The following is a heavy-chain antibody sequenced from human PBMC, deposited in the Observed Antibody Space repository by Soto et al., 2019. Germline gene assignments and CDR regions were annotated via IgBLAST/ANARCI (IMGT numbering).Heavy chain of an antibody. J-gene: IGHJ4*02. V-gene: IGHV3-30*18. D-gene: IGHD3-22*01. CDR3: AKDYGLYYYDSSGYYPDY. CDR1: GFTFSSYG. CDR2: ISYDGSNK. Sequence: HPGGSLRLSCAASGFTFSSYGMHWVRQAPGKGLEWVAVISYDGSNKYYADSVKGRFTISRDNSKNTLYLQMNSLRAEDTAVYYCAKDYGLYYYDSSGYYPDYWGQGTLVTVSS.